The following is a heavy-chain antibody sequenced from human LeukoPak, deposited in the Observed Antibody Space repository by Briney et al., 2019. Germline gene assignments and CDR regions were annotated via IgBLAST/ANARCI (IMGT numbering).Heavy chain of an antibody. V-gene: IGHV1-2*02. Sequence: ASVKVSCKASGYTFTGYYVHWMRQAPGQGLEWVGWINPNSGDTEYEQKFQGRVTMTRDTSIATAYMEMTRLAPDDTAVYCCARAKPTIFGTNPAWFDPWGQGTLVTVSS. CDR1: GYTFTGYY. CDR3: ARAKPTIFGTNPAWFDP. D-gene: IGHD3-3*01. J-gene: IGHJ5*02. CDR2: INPNSGDT.